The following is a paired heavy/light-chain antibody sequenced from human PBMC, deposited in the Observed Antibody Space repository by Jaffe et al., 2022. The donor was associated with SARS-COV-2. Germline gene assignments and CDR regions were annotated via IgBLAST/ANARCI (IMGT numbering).Heavy chain of an antibody. CDR1: GGTFSSYA. Sequence: QVQLVQSGAEVKKPGSSVKVSCKASGGTFSSYAISWVRQAPGQGLEWMGGIIPIFGTANYAQKFQGRVTITADESTSTAYMELSSLRSEDTAVYYCASRDRENSSGWYGVWVSPADYWGQGTLVTVSS. D-gene: IGHD6-19*01. J-gene: IGHJ4*02. CDR3: ASRDRENSSGWYGVWVSPADY. CDR2: IIPIFGTA. V-gene: IGHV1-69*01.
Light chain of an antibody. CDR1: SSNIGAGYD. CDR3: QSYDSSLSGSYVV. V-gene: IGLV1-40*01. Sequence: QSVLTQPPSVSGAPGQRVTISCTGSSSNIGAGYDVHWYQQLPGTAPKLLIYGNSNRPSGVPDRFSGSKSGTSASLAITGLQAEDEADYYCQSYDSSLSGSYVVFGGGTKLTVL. J-gene: IGLJ2*01. CDR2: GNS.